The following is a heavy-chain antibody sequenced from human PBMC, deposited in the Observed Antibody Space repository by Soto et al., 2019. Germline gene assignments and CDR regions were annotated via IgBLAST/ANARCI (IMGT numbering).Heavy chain of an antibody. Sequence: QVQLVQSGAAVKKPGSSVKVSCKASGGTFSSYTISWVRQAPGQGLEWMGRIIPILGIANYAQKFQGRVTITADKSTSTAYMELSSLRSEDTAVYYCARDEYYDSSGYYAHNYWGQGTLVTVSS. V-gene: IGHV1-69*08. D-gene: IGHD3-22*01. CDR2: IIPILGIA. J-gene: IGHJ4*02. CDR1: GGTFSSYT. CDR3: ARDEYYDSSGYYAHNY.